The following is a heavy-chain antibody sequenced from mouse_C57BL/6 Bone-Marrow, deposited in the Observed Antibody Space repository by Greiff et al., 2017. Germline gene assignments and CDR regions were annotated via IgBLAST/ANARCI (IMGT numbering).Heavy chain of an antibody. CDR2: ISYGGSN. CDR3: EREWTPYYAMDY. CDR1: GYSITSGYY. J-gene: IGHJ4*01. V-gene: IGHV3-6*01. Sequence: EVQLQQSGPGLVKPSQSLSLTCSVTGYSITSGYYWNWIRQFPGNKLELRGYISYGGSNNYNPSLKNRIAITRDTSKNPFFLQLNSVTTEDTATYYCEREWTPYYAMDYWGQGTSVTVSS.